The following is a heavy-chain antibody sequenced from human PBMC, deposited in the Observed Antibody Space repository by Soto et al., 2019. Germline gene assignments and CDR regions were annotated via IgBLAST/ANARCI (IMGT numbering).Heavy chain of an antibody. CDR1: GYTFTGYY. CDR2: INPNSGGT. J-gene: IGHJ6*02. Sequence: GASVKGSCKASGYTFTGYYMHWVRQAPGQGLEWMGWINPNSGGTNYAQKFQGWVTMTRDTSISTAYMELSRLRSDDTAVYYCAGESPQDCSSTSCYGGGNPVSYHYYGMDVPGQRTTVIVSS. CDR3: AGESPQDCSSTSCYGGGNPVSYHYYGMDV. D-gene: IGHD2-2*01. V-gene: IGHV1-2*04.